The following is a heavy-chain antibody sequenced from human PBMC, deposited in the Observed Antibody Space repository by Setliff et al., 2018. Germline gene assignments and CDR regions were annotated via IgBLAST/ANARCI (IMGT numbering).Heavy chain of an antibody. CDR3: ARDNRARHYMDV. V-gene: IGHV4-39*07. D-gene: IGHD3-10*01. CDR2: IYSSGNT. Sequence: SETLSLTCTVSGDSIRSSRYYWGWIRQPPGKGLEWIGSIYSSGNTYYNPSLKRRVTISVDTSRNQFSLNLSSVTAADTAVYYCARDNRARHYMDVWGKGTTVTVSS. CDR1: GDSIRSSRYY. J-gene: IGHJ6*03.